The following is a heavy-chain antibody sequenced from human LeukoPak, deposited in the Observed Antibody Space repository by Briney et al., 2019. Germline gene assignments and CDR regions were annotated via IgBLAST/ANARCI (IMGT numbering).Heavy chain of an antibody. V-gene: IGHV3-7*01. CDR1: GFTSSSYW. Sequence: GGSLRLSCAASGFTSSSYWMSWVRQAPGKGLEWVANIKQDGSEKYYVDSVKGRFTISRDNAKNSLYLQMNSLRAEDTAVYYCARDSSSWYYFDYWSQGTLVTVSS. J-gene: IGHJ4*02. CDR2: IKQDGSEK. D-gene: IGHD6-13*01. CDR3: ARDSSSWYYFDY.